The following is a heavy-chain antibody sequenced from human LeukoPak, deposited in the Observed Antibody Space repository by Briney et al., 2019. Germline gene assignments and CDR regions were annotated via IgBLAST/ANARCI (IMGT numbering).Heavy chain of an antibody. CDR1: GGSISSSNW. Sequence: PSETLSLTCAVSGGSISSSNWWSWVRQPPGKGLEWIGEIYHSGSTYYNPSLKSRVTISVDTSKNQFSLKLSSVTAADTAVYYCARPGYSSGWSEGYFDLWGRGTLVTVSS. D-gene: IGHD6-19*01. J-gene: IGHJ2*01. CDR2: IYHSGST. V-gene: IGHV4-4*02. CDR3: ARPGYSSGWSEGYFDL.